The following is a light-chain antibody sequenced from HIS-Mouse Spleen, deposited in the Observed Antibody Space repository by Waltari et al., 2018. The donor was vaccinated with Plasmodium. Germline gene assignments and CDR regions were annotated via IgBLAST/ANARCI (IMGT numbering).Light chain of an antibody. Sequence: SYELTQPPSVSVSPGQTARITSSGDALPKKYAYWYQQKSGQAPELVIYEDSKRPSGIPERFSGSSSGTMATLTISGAQVEDEADYYCYSTDSSGNHRVFGGGTKLTVL. J-gene: IGLJ3*02. CDR3: YSTDSSGNHRV. V-gene: IGLV3-10*01. CDR2: EDS. CDR1: ALPKKY.